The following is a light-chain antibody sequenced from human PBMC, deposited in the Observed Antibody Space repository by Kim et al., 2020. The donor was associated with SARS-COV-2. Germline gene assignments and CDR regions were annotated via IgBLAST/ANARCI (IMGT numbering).Light chain of an antibody. Sequence: DIVMTQSPLSLPFTPGEPASISCRSSQSLLHSNGYNYLDWYLQKPGQSPQLLIYLGSNRASGVPDRFSGSGSGTDFTLKISRVEAEDVGVYYCMQALQTPRLTFGGGTKVDIK. CDR1: QSLLHSNGYNY. CDR3: MQALQTPRLT. V-gene: IGKV2-28*01. J-gene: IGKJ4*01. CDR2: LGS.